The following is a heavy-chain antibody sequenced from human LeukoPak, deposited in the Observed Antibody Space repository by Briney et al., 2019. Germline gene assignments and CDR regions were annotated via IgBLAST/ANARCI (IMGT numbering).Heavy chain of an antibody. CDR1: GFPFSSYG. Sequence: GGSLRLSCVASGFPFSSYGMHWVRQAPGKGLEWVAFIRFDGSNKYYADSVKGRFTISRDNSKNTLSLQMNSLRPEDTAVYYCAKSVASDAYWGQGTLVTVSS. D-gene: IGHD5-12*01. J-gene: IGHJ4*02. V-gene: IGHV3-30*02. CDR2: IRFDGSNK. CDR3: AKSVASDAY.